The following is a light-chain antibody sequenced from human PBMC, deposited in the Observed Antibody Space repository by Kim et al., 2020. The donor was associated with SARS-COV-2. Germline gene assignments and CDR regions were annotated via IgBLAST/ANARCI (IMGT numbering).Light chain of an antibody. CDR3: NSWDSSGDHL. CDR2: NKK. V-gene: IGLV3-19*01. CDR1: SLRNYY. J-gene: IGLJ2*01. Sequence: SVALRQTVRITCQGDSLRNYYINWYQQKPGQAPVLVIYNKKDRPSGIPVRFSGSNSGNTASLTITGTQAEDEADYYCNSWDSSGDHLFGGGTKLTVL.